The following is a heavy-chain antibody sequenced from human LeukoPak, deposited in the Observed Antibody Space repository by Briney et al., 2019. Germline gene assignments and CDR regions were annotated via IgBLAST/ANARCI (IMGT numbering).Heavy chain of an antibody. CDR3: ARSPQDYYYMDV. Sequence: ASVKVSCRASGYTFTSYYMHWVRQAPGQGLEWMGIINPSGGSTSYAQKFQGRVTMTRDMSTSTVYMELSSLRSEDTAVYYCARSPQDYYYMDVWGKGTTVTVSS. J-gene: IGHJ6*03. V-gene: IGHV1-46*01. CDR1: GYTFTSYY. CDR2: INPSGGST.